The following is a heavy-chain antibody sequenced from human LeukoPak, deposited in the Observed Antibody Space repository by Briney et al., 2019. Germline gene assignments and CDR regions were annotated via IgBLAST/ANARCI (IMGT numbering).Heavy chain of an antibody. D-gene: IGHD1-26*01. Sequence: PGGSLRLSCVASGFTCSTYWMAWVRQAPGKGLEWVANMKQDGSARHYADSVKGRFSISRDNSKNSVYLQMDSLRAEDTALYYCARDNVGALDYWGPVTLVTVSS. CDR3: ARDNVGALDY. V-gene: IGHV3-7*01. CDR2: MKQDGSAR. J-gene: IGHJ4*02. CDR1: GFTCSTYW.